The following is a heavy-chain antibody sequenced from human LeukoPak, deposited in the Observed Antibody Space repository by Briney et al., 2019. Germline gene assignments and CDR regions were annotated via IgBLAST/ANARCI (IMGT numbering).Heavy chain of an antibody. CDR3: ARFLISGYSSSWWVY. CDR1: GGSISSGSYY. CDR2: IYYSGST. D-gene: IGHD6-13*01. V-gene: IGHV4-39*01. Sequence: PSETLSLTCTVSGGSISSGSYYWGWIRQPPRKGLEWIGSIYYSGSTYYNPSLKSRVTISVDTSKNQFSLKLSSVTAADTAVYYCARFLISGYSSSWWVYWGQGTLVTVSS. J-gene: IGHJ4*02.